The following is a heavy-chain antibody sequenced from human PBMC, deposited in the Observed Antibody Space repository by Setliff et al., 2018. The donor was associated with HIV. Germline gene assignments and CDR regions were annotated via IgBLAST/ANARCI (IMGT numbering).Heavy chain of an antibody. CDR1: GGSISSHY. J-gene: IGHJ1*01. V-gene: IGHV4-59*11. CDR3: ARAGYYGSTSYWEYFQH. D-gene: IGHD3-22*01. Sequence: SETLSLTCTVSGGSISSHYWSWIRQPPGKGLEWIGSIYYNGITNYNPSLKSRVTVSVDTSKNQFSLKLRSVTAADTAVYYCARAGYYGSTSYWEYFQHWGQGTLVTVSS. CDR2: IYYNGIT.